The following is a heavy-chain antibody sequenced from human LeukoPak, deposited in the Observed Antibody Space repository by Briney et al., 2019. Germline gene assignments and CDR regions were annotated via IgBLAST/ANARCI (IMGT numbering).Heavy chain of an antibody. J-gene: IGHJ4*01. CDR3: AKEGGYSYGYVVYFDY. Sequence: GGSLRLSCAASGFTFDDYAMHWVRQAPGKGLEWVSLISWDGGSTYYADSVKGRFTISRDNSKNSLYLQMNSLRTEDTALYYCAKEGGYSYGYVVYFDYWGQGTLVTVSS. CDR1: GFTFDDYA. D-gene: IGHD5-18*01. V-gene: IGHV3-43*02. CDR2: ISWDGGST.